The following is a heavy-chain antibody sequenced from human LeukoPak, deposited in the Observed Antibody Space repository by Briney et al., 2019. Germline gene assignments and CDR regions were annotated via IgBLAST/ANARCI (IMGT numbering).Heavy chain of an antibody. CDR1: GGSISSGGYY. CDR3: ARASPDDYGDYESY. Sequence: SETLSLTCTVSGGSISSGGYYWSWIRQHPGKGLEWIGYIYYSGSTHYNPSLKSRLAISVDTSKNQFSLKLTSVTAADTAVYYCARASPDDYGDYESYWGQGTLVTVSS. J-gene: IGHJ4*02. V-gene: IGHV4-31*03. D-gene: IGHD4-17*01. CDR2: IYYSGST.